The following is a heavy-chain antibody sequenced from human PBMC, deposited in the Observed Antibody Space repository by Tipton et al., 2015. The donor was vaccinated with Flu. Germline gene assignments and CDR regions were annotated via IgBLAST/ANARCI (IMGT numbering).Heavy chain of an antibody. V-gene: IGHV3-48*03. J-gene: IGHJ4*02. CDR1: GFTFSRYE. CDR2: ISSSTSNI. CDR3: ARGVGVRSYFDS. D-gene: IGHD1-26*01. Sequence: SLRLSCVASGFTFSRYEMNWVRQAPGKGLEWLAYISSSTSNIYYADPVKGRFSISRDNAKNSSYLQLNSLRGEDTAVYYCARGVGVRSYFDSWGQGALVTVSS.